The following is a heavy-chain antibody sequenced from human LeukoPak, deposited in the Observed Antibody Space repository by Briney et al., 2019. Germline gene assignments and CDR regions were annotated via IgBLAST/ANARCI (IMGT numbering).Heavy chain of an antibody. V-gene: IGHV3-7*01. CDR1: GFTFATYW. CDR3: ATSAHSSGND. CDR2: INPDGSQK. Sequence: PGGSLRLSCAVSGFTFATYWMSWVRQAPGKGLECVANINPDGSQKYYLDFVKGRFTISRDNAKNALYLEMNSLRAEDTALYYCATSAHSSGNDWGHGTLVTVSS. D-gene: IGHD3-22*01. J-gene: IGHJ4*01.